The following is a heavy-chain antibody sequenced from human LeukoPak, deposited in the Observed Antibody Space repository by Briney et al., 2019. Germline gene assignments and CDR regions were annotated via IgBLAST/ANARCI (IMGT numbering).Heavy chain of an antibody. CDR1: GYTFTGYY. D-gene: IGHD3-10*01. J-gene: IGHJ5*02. CDR2: INPNSGGT. V-gene: IGHV1-2*02. CDR3: ARSAVRVVLSSNWFDP. Sequence: ASVKVSCTASGYTFTGYYMHWVRQAPGQGLEWMGWINPNSGGTNYEQKFQGRVTMTRATSISTAYMELSRLRSDDTAVYYCARSAVRVVLSSNWFDPWGQGTLVTVSS.